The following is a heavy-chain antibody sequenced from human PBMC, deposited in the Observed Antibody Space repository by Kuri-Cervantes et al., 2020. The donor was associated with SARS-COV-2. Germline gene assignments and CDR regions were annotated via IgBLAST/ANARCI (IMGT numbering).Heavy chain of an antibody. CDR3: AKVSISSGSYQNALGY. V-gene: IGHV3-74*01. D-gene: IGHD3-10*02. J-gene: IGHJ4*02. CDR2: FMSDGTSP. CDR1: GFTFGNYW. Sequence: GESLKISCAASGFTFGNYWMHWVRQAPGKGLVWVSRFMSDGTSPSYADSVRGRFTISRVNSKNTLYLQMNSLRAEDTAVYYCAKVSISSGSYQNALGYWGQGTLVTVSS.